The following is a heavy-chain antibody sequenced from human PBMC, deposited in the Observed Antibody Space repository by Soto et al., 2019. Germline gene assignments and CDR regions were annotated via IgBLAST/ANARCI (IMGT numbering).Heavy chain of an antibody. J-gene: IGHJ4*02. CDR1: GFTFSSYS. CDR2: ISSSSSYI. Sequence: EVQLVESGGGLVKPGGSLRLSCAASGFTFSSYSMNWVRQAPGKGLEWVSSISSSSSYIYYADSVKGRFTISRDNAKNSLYLQMNSLRAEVTAVYYCARGGARYCSSTSCSTDIDYWGQGTLVTVSS. D-gene: IGHD2-2*01. V-gene: IGHV3-21*01. CDR3: ARGGARYCSSTSCSTDIDY.